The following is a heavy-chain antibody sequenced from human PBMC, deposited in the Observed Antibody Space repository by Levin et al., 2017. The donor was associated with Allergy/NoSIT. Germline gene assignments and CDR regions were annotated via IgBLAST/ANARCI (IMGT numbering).Heavy chain of an antibody. CDR2: INHSGST. CDR3: ARGYIVATMVRPSRPFDY. CDR1: GGSFSGYY. D-gene: IGHD5-12*01. Sequence: SETLSLTCAVYGGSFSGYYWSWIRQPPGKGLEWIGEINHSGSTNYNPSLKSRVTISVDTSKNQFSLKLSSVTAADTAVYYCARGYIVATMVRPSRPFDYWGQGTLVTVSS. V-gene: IGHV4-34*01. J-gene: IGHJ4*02.